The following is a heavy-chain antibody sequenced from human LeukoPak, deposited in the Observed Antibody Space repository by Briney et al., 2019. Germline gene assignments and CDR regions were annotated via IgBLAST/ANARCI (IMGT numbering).Heavy chain of an antibody. V-gene: IGHV4-30-4*01. CDR1: GGSISSGDYY. J-gene: IGHJ4*02. CDR2: IYYSGST. D-gene: IGHD4-11*01. Sequence: SETLSLTCTVSGGSISSGDYYWSWIRQPPGKGLEWIGYIYYSGSTYYNPSLKSRVTISVDTSKNQFSLKLSSVTAADTAVYYCARGYYSNYCFDYWGQGTLVTVSS. CDR3: ARGYYSNYCFDY.